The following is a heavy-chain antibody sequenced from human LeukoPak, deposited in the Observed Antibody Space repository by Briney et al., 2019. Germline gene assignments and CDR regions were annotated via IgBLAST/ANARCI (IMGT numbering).Heavy chain of an antibody. V-gene: IGHV4-34*01. J-gene: IGHJ4*02. CDR2: INHSGST. CDR1: GFTFSSYA. Sequence: GSLRLSCAASGFTFSSYAMSWVRQAPGKGLEWIGEINHSGSTNYNPSLKSRVTISVDTSKNQFSLKLSSVTAADTAVYHCARGRRGFRYYGSGTLRRGSYYFDYWGQGTLVTVSS. CDR3: ARGRRGFRYYGSGTLRRGSYYFDY. D-gene: IGHD3-10*01.